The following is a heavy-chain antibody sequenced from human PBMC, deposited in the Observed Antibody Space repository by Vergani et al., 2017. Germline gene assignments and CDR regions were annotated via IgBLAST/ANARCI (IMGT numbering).Heavy chain of an antibody. J-gene: IGHJ6*02. D-gene: IGHD3-22*01. Sequence: QVQLQESGPGLVKPSQTLSLTCTVPGGSISSGDYYWSWTRHPPGKGLEWIGYTYYSGSTHYNPSLKSRVTISVDTSKDQFPLKLSSVTAADTAVYYCARVRRDDSSGYYYYYGMDVWGQGTTVTVSS. CDR2: TYYSGST. CDR1: GGSISSGDYY. CDR3: ARVRRDDSSGYYYYYGMDV. V-gene: IGHV4-30-4*01.